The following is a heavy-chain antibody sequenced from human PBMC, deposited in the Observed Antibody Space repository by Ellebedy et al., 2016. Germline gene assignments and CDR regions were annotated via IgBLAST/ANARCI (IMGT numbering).Heavy chain of an antibody. V-gene: IGHV4-39*01. D-gene: IGHD3-16*02. J-gene: IGHJ2*01. CDR2: INFSGST. Sequence: SETLSLTCTVSGGSISSSTQYWAWIRQPPGTGLEWIGCINFSGSTYYNPSLRSRLTMSVDTSKNRYSLRLTSVTAAETAVYYCARHLLHPNLRLGELSLNWYFDLWGRGTLVTVSS. CDR3: ARHLLHPNLRLGELSLNWYFDL. CDR1: GGSISSSTQY.